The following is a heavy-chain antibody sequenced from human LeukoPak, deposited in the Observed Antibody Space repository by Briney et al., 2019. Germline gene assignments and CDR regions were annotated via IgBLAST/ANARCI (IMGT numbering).Heavy chain of an antibody. CDR3: AKDEYDFWSGYFDAFDI. D-gene: IGHD3-3*01. J-gene: IGHJ3*02. Sequence: GGSLRLSCAASGFTFSTYGMHWVRQAPGKGLEWVAFIRYEGNNRYYADSVKGRFTISRDNSKNTLYLQMNSLRVEDTAIYYCAKDEYDFWSGYFDAFDIWGQGTMVTVSS. CDR2: IRYEGNNR. CDR1: GFTFSTYG. V-gene: IGHV3-30*02.